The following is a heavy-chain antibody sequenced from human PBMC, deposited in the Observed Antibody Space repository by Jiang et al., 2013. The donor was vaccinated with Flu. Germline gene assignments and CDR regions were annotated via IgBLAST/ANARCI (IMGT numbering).Heavy chain of an antibody. V-gene: IGHV4-39*01. Sequence: YGSGLVKPSETLSLTCTVSGGSISSSSYYWGWIRQPPGKGLEWIGSIYYSGSTYYNPSLKSRVTISVDTSKNPFSLKLSSVTAADTAVYYCARCVDSYGFLYFDYWGQGTLVTVSS. CDR1: GGSISSSSYY. CDR2: IYYSGST. D-gene: IGHD5-18*01. CDR3: ARCVDSYGFLYFDY. J-gene: IGHJ4*02.